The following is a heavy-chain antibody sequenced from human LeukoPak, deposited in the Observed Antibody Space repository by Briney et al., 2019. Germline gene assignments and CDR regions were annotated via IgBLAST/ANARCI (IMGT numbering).Heavy chain of an antibody. D-gene: IGHD2-15*01. V-gene: IGHV3-23*01. CDR2: ISGSDGST. Sequence: GRSLRLSCTTSGFTFGDYAMSWVRQAPGKGLEWVSSISGSDGSTYYADSVKGRFTISRDNSKNTLYLQMNSLRAEDTAVYYCAKSGLNRFDYWGQGTLVTVSS. J-gene: IGHJ4*02. CDR3: AKSGLNRFDY. CDR1: GFTFGDYA.